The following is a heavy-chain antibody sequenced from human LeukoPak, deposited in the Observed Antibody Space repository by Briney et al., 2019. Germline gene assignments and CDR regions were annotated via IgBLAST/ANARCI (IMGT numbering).Heavy chain of an antibody. CDR3: ARGYDTSTGTLDY. CDR1: GGTFSSYA. J-gene: IGHJ4*02. D-gene: IGHD3-9*01. V-gene: IGHV1-69*05. CDR2: IIPIFGTA. Sequence: SVKVSCKASGGTFSSYAISWVRQAPGQGLEWMGGIIPIFGTANYAQKFQGRVTMTRDTSTSTVYMELSSLKFEDTAVYYCARGYDTSTGTLDYWGQGILVTVTS.